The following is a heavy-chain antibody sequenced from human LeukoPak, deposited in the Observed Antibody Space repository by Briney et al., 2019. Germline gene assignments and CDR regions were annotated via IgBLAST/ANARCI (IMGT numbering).Heavy chain of an antibody. Sequence: SQTLSLTCTVSGGSISSGGYYWSWIRQPPGKGLEWIGYIYHSGSTYYNPSLKSRVTKSVDRSKNQFSLKLSSVTAADTAVYYCARDRISGASIAARFLDYWGQGTLVTVSS. CDR1: GGSISSGGYY. CDR3: ARDRISGASIAARFLDY. D-gene: IGHD6-6*01. V-gene: IGHV4-30-2*01. J-gene: IGHJ4*02. CDR2: IYHSGST.